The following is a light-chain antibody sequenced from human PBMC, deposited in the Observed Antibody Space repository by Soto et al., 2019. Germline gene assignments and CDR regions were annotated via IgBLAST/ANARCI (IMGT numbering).Light chain of an antibody. CDR1: QSVSSN. J-gene: IGKJ1*01. CDR2: GAS. V-gene: IGKV3-15*01. Sequence: EIVMTQSPATLSVSPGERATLACRASQSVSSNLAWYQQKPGQAPRLLIYGASTRATGIPARFSGSGSGTEFTLTISSLQLEDFAVYSCQQYTNWPFPSWTFGQGTNVEIK. CDR3: QQYTNWPFPSWT.